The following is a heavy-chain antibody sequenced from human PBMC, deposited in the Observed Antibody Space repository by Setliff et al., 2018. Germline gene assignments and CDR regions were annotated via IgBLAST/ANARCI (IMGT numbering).Heavy chain of an antibody. CDR3: ARRETYYNFWSGYYAY. CDR2: IYYSGST. D-gene: IGHD3-3*01. Sequence: LSLTCTVSGGSISSSSYYWGRIRQPPGKGLEWIGSIYYSGSTYYNPSLKSRVTISVDTSKNQFSLKLSSVTAADTAVYYCARRETYYNFWSGYYAYWGQGTLVTVSS. J-gene: IGHJ4*02. CDR1: GGSISSSSYY. V-gene: IGHV4-39*07.